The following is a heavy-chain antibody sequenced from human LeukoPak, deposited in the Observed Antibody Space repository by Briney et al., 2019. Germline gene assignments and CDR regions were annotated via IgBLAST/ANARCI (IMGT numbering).Heavy chain of an antibody. CDR2: IRQDGSEK. CDR3: ARWGSELPDDAFDI. Sequence: GGSLRLSCAASGFTFSRYWMSWARQAPGKGLEWVANIRQDGSEKHYLDSVKGRITISRDNAKNSLYLQMNSLRVEDTAVYFCARWGSELPDDAFDIWGQGTMVTVSS. V-gene: IGHV3-7*01. CDR1: GFTFSRYW. D-gene: IGHD6-25*01. J-gene: IGHJ3*02.